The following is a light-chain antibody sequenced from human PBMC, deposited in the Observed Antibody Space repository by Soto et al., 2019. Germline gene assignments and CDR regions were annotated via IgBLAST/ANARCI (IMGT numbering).Light chain of an antibody. CDR3: QQYGSSPYT. J-gene: IGKJ2*01. CDR2: GAS. Sequence: EIVLTQSPGTLSLSPGERATLSCRASQSVSSSYLAWYQHKAGQAPRLLIYGASGRATGIPDRFSGSGSATDFTLTISRLEPEDVAVYYCQQYGSSPYTFGQGTKLEIK. V-gene: IGKV3-20*01. CDR1: QSVSSSY.